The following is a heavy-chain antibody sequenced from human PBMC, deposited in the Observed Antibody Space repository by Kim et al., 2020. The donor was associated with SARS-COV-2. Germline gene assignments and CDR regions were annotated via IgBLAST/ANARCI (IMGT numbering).Heavy chain of an antibody. CDR1: GFTFSSYA. V-gene: IGHV3-23*01. J-gene: IGHJ3*02. CDR2: ISGSGGST. D-gene: IGHD6-13*01. CDR3: AKGDTTAAGDDGGAFDI. Sequence: GGSLRLSCAASGFTFSSYAMSWVRQAPGKGLEWVSAISGSGGSTYYADSVKGRFTISRDNSKNTLYLQMNSLRAEDTAVYYCAKGDTTAAGDDGGAFDIWGQGTMVTVSS.